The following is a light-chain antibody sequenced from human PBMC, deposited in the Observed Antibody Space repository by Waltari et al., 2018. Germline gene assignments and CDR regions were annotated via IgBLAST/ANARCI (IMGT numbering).Light chain of an antibody. J-gene: IGKJ1*01. Sequence: EILLTQSPGTLSLSPGERATLSCRASQSVGRSLTWYQQKPGQAPRLLIYGASSRATGIPDRFSGSGSETDFTLTISGLEPEDFALYYCQHYVRLPVTFGQGTKVEIK. CDR2: GAS. CDR1: QSVGRS. CDR3: QHYVRLPVT. V-gene: IGKV3-20*01.